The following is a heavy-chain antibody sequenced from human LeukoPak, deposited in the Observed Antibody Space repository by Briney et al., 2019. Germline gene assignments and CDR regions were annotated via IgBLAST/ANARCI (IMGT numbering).Heavy chain of an antibody. V-gene: IGHV3-23*01. CDR3: AKTYYYDSSGYAGVDY. Sequence: GGSLRLSCAASGFTFSSYAMSWVRQAPGKGLEWVSAISGSGGSTYYADSVKGRFTISRDNSKNTLYLQMNSLRAEDTAVYYCAKTYYYDSSGYAGVDYWGQGTLVTVSS. CDR1: GFTFSSYA. CDR2: ISGSGGST. J-gene: IGHJ4*02. D-gene: IGHD3-22*01.